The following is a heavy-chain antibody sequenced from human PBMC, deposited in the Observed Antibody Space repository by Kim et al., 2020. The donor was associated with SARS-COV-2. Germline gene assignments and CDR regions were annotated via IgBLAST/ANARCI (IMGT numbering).Heavy chain of an antibody. CDR3: TSGPYYYDSAAYYHDY. CDR2: IRSKRYGETT. V-gene: IGHV3-49*03. J-gene: IGHJ4*02. D-gene: IGHD3-22*01. CDR1: GLNFGDYA. Sequence: GGSLRLSCTTFGLNFGDYAMSWFRQAPGKGQEWVAFIRSKRYGETTEYAASVKGRFTISRDDSKRIAYLQMNGLKTEDTAVYYCTSGPYYYDSAAYYHDYWGQGTLVTVSS.